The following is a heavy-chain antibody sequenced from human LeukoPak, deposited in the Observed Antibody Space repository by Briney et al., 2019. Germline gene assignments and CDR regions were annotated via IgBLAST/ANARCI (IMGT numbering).Heavy chain of an antibody. D-gene: IGHD4-23*01. CDR1: GFTFSTYA. CDR3: ARGNSDAFDM. V-gene: IGHV3-33*08. J-gene: IGHJ3*02. CDR2: IWYDGSYK. Sequence: GGSLRLSCAGSGFTFSTYAMHWVRQAPGKGLEWMAIIWYDGSYKYYADSVKGRFTISRDNSKNTLYLQVNSLTAEDTAVYYCARGNSDAFDMWGHGTMVTVSS.